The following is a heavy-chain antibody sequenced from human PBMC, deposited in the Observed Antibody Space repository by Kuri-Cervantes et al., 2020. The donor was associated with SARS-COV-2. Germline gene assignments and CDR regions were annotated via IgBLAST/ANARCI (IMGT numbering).Heavy chain of an antibody. CDR3: ARDLQKWEQPEY. CDR2: VYHSGET. J-gene: IGHJ4*02. D-gene: IGHD1-26*01. V-gene: IGHV4-38-2*02. Sequence: SETLSLTCTVSGGSISSYYWGWIRQPPGKGLEWIGSVYHSGETYYNPSLNRRVSISIDASKNQFSLKLTSVTAADTAVYYCARDLQKWEQPEYWGQGALVTVSS. CDR1: GGSISSYY.